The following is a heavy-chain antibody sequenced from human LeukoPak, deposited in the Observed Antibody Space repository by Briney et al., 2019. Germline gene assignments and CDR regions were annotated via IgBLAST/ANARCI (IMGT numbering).Heavy chain of an antibody. V-gene: IGHV4-30-4*08. D-gene: IGHD6-13*01. CDR3: ARGDLYSSSWYN. CDR1: GGSISSGDYY. CDR2: SYYSGST. J-gene: IGHJ4*02. Sequence: SETLSLTSTVSGGSISSGDYYWSWIRQPPGKGLEWIGYSYYSGSTYYNPSLKSRVTISVDTSKNQFSLKLSSVTAADTAVYYCARGDLYSSSWYNWGQGTLVTVSS.